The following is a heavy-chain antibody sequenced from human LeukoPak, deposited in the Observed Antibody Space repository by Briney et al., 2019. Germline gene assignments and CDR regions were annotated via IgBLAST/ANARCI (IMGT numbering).Heavy chain of an antibody. J-gene: IGHJ6*02. CDR2: IYPGDSDT. D-gene: IGHD3-10*01. Sequence: KHGESLKISCKASGYSFPDYWIGWVRQSPGKGPEWMGIIYPGDSDTRYSPSFQGQVTISADKSISTAYLQWSSLKASDIAMYYCARADQLGWFGDPRRPYYYGMDVWGQGTTVTVSS. CDR1: GYSFPDYW. V-gene: IGHV5-51*01. CDR3: ARADQLGWFGDPRRPYYYGMDV.